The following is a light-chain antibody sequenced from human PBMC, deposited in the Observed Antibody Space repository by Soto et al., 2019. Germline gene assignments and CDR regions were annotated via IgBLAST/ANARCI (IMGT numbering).Light chain of an antibody. CDR1: QSISPY. V-gene: IGKV1-39*01. J-gene: IGKJ1*01. CDR3: QQSYSPPWT. CDR2: AAS. Sequence: QMTQSTSSLSARVGDRVTITYRTSQSISPYLNWYQQKSGIAPKLLIFAASTLQTGVPSRFSGSGSGTDFTLTISSLQPDDFAIYYCQQSYSPPWTFGPGTKVDI.